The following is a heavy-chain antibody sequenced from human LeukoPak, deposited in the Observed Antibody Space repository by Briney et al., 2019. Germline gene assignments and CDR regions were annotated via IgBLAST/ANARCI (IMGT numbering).Heavy chain of an antibody. Sequence: ASVKVSCKASGHTFTTYCIHWVRQAPGQGLEWMGWININSGYTQYTQKFQGRVTMTRDTSINTAFMELSRLGSDDTAVYYCARGPDSSGYYPFDYWGQGTLVTVSS. CDR3: ARGPDSSGYYPFDY. CDR1: GHTFTTYC. CDR2: ININSGYT. V-gene: IGHV1-2*02. D-gene: IGHD3-22*01. J-gene: IGHJ4*02.